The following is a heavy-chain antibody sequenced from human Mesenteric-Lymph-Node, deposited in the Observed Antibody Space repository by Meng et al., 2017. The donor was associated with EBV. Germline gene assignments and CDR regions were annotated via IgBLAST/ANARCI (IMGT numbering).Heavy chain of an antibody. J-gene: IGHJ5*02. CDR2: INHSGST. Sequence: QVQLQQWGAGLLKPSXXXXLXXXVHXGSFSGYYWSWIRQPPGKGLEWIGEINHSGSTNYNPSLKSRVTISVDTSKNQFSLKLSSVTAADTAVYYCARRRMVTMIVVVITDWFDPWGQGTLITVSS. CDR3: ARRRMVTMIVVVITDWFDP. D-gene: IGHD3-22*01. V-gene: IGHV4-34*01. CDR1: XGSFSGYY.